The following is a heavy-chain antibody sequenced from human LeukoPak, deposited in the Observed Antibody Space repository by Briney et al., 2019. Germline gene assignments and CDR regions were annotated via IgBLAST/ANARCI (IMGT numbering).Heavy chain of an antibody. J-gene: IGHJ4*02. D-gene: IGHD6-13*01. CDR2: IIPIFGTA. CDR3: ASHITTTAKYSSSWYEGYFDY. Sequence: SVKVSCKASGGTFSSYAISWVRQAPGQGLEWMGGIIPIFGTANYAQKFQGRVTITADESTSTAYMELSSLRSEDTAVYYRASHITTTAKYSSSWYEGYFDYWGQGTLVTVSS. V-gene: IGHV1-69*13. CDR1: GGTFSSYA.